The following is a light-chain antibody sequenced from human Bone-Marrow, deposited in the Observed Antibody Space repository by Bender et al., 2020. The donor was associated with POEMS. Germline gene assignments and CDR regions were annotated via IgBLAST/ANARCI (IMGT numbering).Light chain of an antibody. CDR1: SGPASYA. CDR3: QTWGPGIRV. V-gene: IGLV4-69*02. Sequence: QLRLTQSPSASAPLGASVKLTCTLTSGPASYAIAWHQHHPQKGPRYLMKLYSDGSHTKGDGIPDRFSGSSSGTERYLTISQLQSEGEADYYCQTWGPGIRVFATGTKVTVL. J-gene: IGLJ1*01. CDR2: LYSDGSH.